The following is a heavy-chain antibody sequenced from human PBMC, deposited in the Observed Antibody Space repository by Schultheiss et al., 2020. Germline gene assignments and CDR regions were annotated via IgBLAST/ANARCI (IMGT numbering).Heavy chain of an antibody. CDR3: ARGEDDYVWGH. CDR2: IYYSGST. CDR1: GGSISSNC. Sequence: SETLALTCTVSGGSISSNCWSWIRQPPGKGLEWIGYIYYSGSTNYNPSLKSRVTISVDTSKNQFSLKLSSVTAADTAVYYCARGEDDYVWGHWGQGTLVTVSS. D-gene: IGHD3-16*01. V-gene: IGHV4-59*01. J-gene: IGHJ4*02.